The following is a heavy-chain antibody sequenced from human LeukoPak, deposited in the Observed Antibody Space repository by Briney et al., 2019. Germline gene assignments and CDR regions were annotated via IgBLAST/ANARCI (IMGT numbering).Heavy chain of an antibody. CDR1: GFTFSSYN. Sequence: GGSLRLSCAASGFTFSSYNMNWVRQAPGKGLEWVSSISSSSSYIYYADSAKGRFTISRDNAKNSLYLQMNSLGAEDTAVYYCARGMYYYGSGSSFDNWGQGTLVTVSS. V-gene: IGHV3-21*01. D-gene: IGHD3-10*01. J-gene: IGHJ4*02. CDR3: ARGMYYYGSGSSFDN. CDR2: ISSSSSYI.